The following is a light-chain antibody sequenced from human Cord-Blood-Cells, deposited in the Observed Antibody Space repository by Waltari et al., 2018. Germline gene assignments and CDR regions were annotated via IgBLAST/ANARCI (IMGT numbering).Light chain of an antibody. Sequence: QSALTQPASVSGSPGQSITISCTGTSSDVGGYNYVSWYHQHPGKAPKLMIYDVSKRPSGVSNRFSGSKSGNTASLTISGLQAEDEADYYCSSYTSSSTWVFGGGNKLTVL. CDR2: DVS. V-gene: IGLV2-14*01. J-gene: IGLJ3*02. CDR3: SSYTSSSTWV. CDR1: SSDVGGYNY.